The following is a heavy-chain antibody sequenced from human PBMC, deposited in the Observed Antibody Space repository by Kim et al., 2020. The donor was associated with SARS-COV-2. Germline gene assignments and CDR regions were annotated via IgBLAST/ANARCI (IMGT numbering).Heavy chain of an antibody. D-gene: IGHD6-13*01. J-gene: IGHJ5*02. CDR2: INNSGST. CDR3: ARDYSSSWYLRWFDP. Sequence: SETLSLTCAVYGGSFSGYYWSWIRQPPGKGLEWIGEINNSGSTNYNPSLKSRVTISVDTSKNQFSLKLSSVTAADTAVYYCARDYSSSWYLRWFDPWGQGTLVTVSS. V-gene: IGHV4-34*01. CDR1: GGSFSGYY.